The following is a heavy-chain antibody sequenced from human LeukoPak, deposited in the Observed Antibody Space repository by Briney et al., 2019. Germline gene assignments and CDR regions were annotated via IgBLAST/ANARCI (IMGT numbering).Heavy chain of an antibody. Sequence: PGGSLRLSCAASGFTFSSYRMNWVRQAPGKGLEWVSSISTSSSYIYYADSVKGRFTISRDTSKNTLYLQMNSLRVEDTAVYYCARDRWGYSYGGDWGQGTLVTVSS. CDR1: GFTFSSYR. D-gene: IGHD5-18*01. CDR2: ISTSSSYI. CDR3: ARDRWGYSYGGD. V-gene: IGHV3-21*01. J-gene: IGHJ4*02.